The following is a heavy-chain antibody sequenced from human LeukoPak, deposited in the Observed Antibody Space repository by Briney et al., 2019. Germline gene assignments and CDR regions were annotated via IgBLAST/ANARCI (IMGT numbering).Heavy chain of an antibody. J-gene: IGHJ4*02. Sequence: ASVKVSCKASGYTFTSYYMHWVRQALGQGLEWMGWINPNSGGTNYAQKFQGRVTMTRDTSISTAYMELSRLRSDDTAVYYCARSEYSSGWFSLWGQGTLVTVSS. V-gene: IGHV1-2*02. D-gene: IGHD6-19*01. CDR1: GYTFTSYY. CDR2: INPNSGGT. CDR3: ARSEYSSGWFSL.